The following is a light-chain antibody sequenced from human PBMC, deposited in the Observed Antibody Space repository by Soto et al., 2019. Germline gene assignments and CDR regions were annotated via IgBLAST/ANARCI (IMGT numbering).Light chain of an antibody. CDR2: EVS. Sequence: QSVLTQPPSVSGSPGQSVTISCTGTSSDVGGYNYVSWYQQHPGKAPKLMIYEVSKRPSGVPDRFSASKSGNTASLTVSGLQAEDEADYYCSSYAGSNNYVFGTGTKVTVL. J-gene: IGLJ1*01. CDR3: SSYAGSNNYV. V-gene: IGLV2-8*01. CDR1: SSDVGGYNY.